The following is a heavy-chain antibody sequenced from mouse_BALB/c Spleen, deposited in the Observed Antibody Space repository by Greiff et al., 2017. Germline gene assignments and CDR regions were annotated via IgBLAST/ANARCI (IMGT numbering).Heavy chain of an antibody. Sequence: EVKLQESGPGLVKPSQSLSLTCTVTGYSITSDYAWNWIRQFPGNKLEWMGYISYSGSTSYNPSLKSRISITRDTSKNQFFLQLNSVTTEDTATYYWARDYDYDGFAYWGQGTLVTVSA. D-gene: IGHD2-4*01. CDR1: GYSITSDYA. J-gene: IGHJ3*01. V-gene: IGHV3-2*02. CDR3: ARDYDYDGFAY. CDR2: ISYSGST.